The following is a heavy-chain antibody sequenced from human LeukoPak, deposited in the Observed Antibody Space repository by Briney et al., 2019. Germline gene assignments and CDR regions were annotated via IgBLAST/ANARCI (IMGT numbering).Heavy chain of an antibody. Sequence: GGSLRLSCAASGFTFSSYGMHWVRQAPGKGLEWVAVISYDGSNKYYADSVKGRFTISRDNSKNTLYLQMNSLRAEDTAVYYCAKGGRRVTIPPFDYWGQGTLVTVSS. CDR1: GFTFSSYG. J-gene: IGHJ4*02. V-gene: IGHV3-30*18. D-gene: IGHD4-17*01. CDR3: AKGGRRVTIPPFDY. CDR2: ISYDGSNK.